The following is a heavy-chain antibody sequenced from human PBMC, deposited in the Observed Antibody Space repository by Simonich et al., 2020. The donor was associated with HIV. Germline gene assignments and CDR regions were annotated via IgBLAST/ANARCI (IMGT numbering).Heavy chain of an antibody. V-gene: IGHV3-9*03. CDR2: VSWNSGSI. CDR1: GLAFDEYA. Sequence: EVQLVESGGGLVQPGRSLRLSCAACGLAFDEYARHWVRQASGKGREGVTGVSWNSGSIGYADSVKGRFTISRDNAKNSLYLQMNSLRAEDMALYYCAKDRYSSSSGSFDYWGQGTLVTVSS. J-gene: IGHJ4*02. CDR3: AKDRYSSSSGSFDY. D-gene: IGHD6-6*01.